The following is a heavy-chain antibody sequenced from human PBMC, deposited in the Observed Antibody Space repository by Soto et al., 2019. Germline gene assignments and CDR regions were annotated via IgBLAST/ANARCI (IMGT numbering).Heavy chain of an antibody. CDR2: IGTSGSYI. D-gene: IGHD1-26*01. J-gene: IGHJ4*02. V-gene: IGHV3-21*01. Sequence: GGSLRLSCAVSGFIFSRYSMNWVRQAPGKGLEWVSSIGTSGSYIYDTDSVKGRFTISRANTKDSLYLQMNSLRAEDTAIYYCARGSAFIGLDYWGQGT. CDR1: GFIFSRYS. CDR3: ARGSAFIGLDY.